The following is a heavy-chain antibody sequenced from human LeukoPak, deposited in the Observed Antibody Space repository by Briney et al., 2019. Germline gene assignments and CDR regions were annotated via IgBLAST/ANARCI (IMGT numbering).Heavy chain of an antibody. CDR3: ARDSTGYWYFDL. D-gene: IGHD3-3*02. Sequence: GGSLRLSCEVLGFTVSSNHMSGVRQAPGKGLEWASVFYSGGDTHYADSVKGRFTISRDNSKNTLYLQMNSLRAEDTAVYYCARDSTGYWYFDLWGRGTLVSVSS. CDR1: GFTVSSNH. J-gene: IGHJ2*01. CDR2: FYSGGDT. V-gene: IGHV3-53*01.